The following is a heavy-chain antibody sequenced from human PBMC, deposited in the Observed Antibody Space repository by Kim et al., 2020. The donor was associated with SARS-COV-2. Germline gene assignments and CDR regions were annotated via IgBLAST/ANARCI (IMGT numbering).Heavy chain of an antibody. V-gene: IGHV4-59*01. CDR1: GGSISSYY. CDR2: IYYSGST. CDR3: ARASLLRYFDWLQNGYWYFDF. Sequence: SETLSLTCTVSGGSISSYYWSWIRQPPGKGLEWIGYIYYSGSTNYNPSLKSRVTISVDTSKNQFSLKLSSVTAADTAVYYCARASLLRYFDWLQNGYWYFDFWGRGTLVTVSS. J-gene: IGHJ2*01. D-gene: IGHD3-9*01.